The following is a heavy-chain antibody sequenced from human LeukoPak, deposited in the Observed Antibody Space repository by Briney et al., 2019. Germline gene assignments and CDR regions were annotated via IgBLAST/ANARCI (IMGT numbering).Heavy chain of an antibody. CDR1: GFTFSSYW. CDR2: INSDGSST. Sequence: GGSLRLSCAASGFTFSSYWMHWVRQAPGKGLVWVSRINSDGSSTSYADSVKGRFTISRDNSKNSLYLQMNSLRTEDTALYYCAKAYGYSSSPMSPDTWGQGTMVTVSS. D-gene: IGHD6-13*01. J-gene: IGHJ3*02. V-gene: IGHV3-74*01. CDR3: AKAYGYSSSPMSPDT.